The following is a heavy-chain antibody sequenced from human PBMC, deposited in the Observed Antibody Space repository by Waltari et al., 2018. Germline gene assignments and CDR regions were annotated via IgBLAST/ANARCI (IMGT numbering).Heavy chain of an antibody. V-gene: IGHV4-39*07. D-gene: IGHD3-22*01. CDR2: IYYSGTT. J-gene: IGHJ4*02. CDR1: RGSITTSSYH. Sequence: QVQLQESGPRLVKPSETLSLTCTVPRGSITTSSYHWGWTRQRPGKGLEWIGNIYYSGTTFYSPSLKSRVTISVDIPKNQISLKLKSVTAADTAVYYCARDRYYYNSTGYYKEIDYWGQGTLVTVSS. CDR3: ARDRYYYNSTGYYKEIDY.